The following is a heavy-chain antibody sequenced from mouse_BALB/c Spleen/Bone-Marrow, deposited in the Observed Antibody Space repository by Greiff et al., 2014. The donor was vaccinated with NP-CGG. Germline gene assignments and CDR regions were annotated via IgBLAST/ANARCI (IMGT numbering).Heavy chain of an antibody. D-gene: IGHD1-1*01. CDR2: INPSTGYT. J-gene: IGHJ2*01. Sequence: LVESGAELAKPGASVKMSCKASGYTFTNYWMHWVKQRPGQGLEWIGYINPSTGYTEHNQKFKDKATLTADKSSSTAYMQLSSLTSEDSAVYYCARIYYYGRDYWGQGTTLTVSS. CDR1: GYTFTNYW. V-gene: IGHV1-7*01. CDR3: ARIYYYGRDY.